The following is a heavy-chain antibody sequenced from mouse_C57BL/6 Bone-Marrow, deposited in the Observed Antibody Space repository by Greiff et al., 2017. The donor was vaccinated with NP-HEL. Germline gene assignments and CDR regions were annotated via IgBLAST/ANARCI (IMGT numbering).Heavy chain of an antibody. CDR1: GFTFSSYG. CDR3: ARGIYNIVTTRAMEY. Sequence: EVQLKESGGDLVKPGGSLKLSCAASGFTFSSYGMSWVRQTPDKRLEWVATISSGGSYTYYPDSVKGRFTISRDNAKNTLYLQMSSLKPEDTGMKYCARGIYNIVTTRAMEYWGQGTSVPVSA. V-gene: IGHV5-6*01. D-gene: IGHD2-5*01. CDR2: ISSGGSYT. J-gene: IGHJ4*01.